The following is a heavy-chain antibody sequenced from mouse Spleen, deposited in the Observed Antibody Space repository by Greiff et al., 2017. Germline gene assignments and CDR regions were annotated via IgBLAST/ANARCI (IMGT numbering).Heavy chain of an antibody. Sequence: EVMLVESGGDLVKPGGSLKLSCAASGFTFSNYGMSWVRQTPDKRLEWVATISSGGSYTYYPDSVKGRFTISRDNAKNTLYLQMSSLRSEDTAMYYCTRGRSYDGTVYAMDYWGQGTSVTVSS. CDR3: TRGRSYDGTVYAMDY. J-gene: IGHJ4*01. V-gene: IGHV5-6*01. CDR2: ISSGGSYT. CDR1: GFTFSNYG. D-gene: IGHD2-3*01.